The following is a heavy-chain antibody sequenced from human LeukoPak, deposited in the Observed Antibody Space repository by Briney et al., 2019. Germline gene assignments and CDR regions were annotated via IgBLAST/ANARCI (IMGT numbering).Heavy chain of an antibody. V-gene: IGHV3-23*01. CDR1: GFTFSSYA. J-gene: IGHJ4*02. CDR3: ARGIGYCSGGSCKTPGHYFDY. CDR2: ISGSGGST. Sequence: GGSLRLSCAASGFTFSSYAMSWVRQAPGKGLEWVSAISGSGGSTYYADSVKGRFTISRDNSKNTLYLQMNSLRAEDTAVYYCARGIGYCSGGSCKTPGHYFDYWGQGTLVTVSS. D-gene: IGHD2-15*01.